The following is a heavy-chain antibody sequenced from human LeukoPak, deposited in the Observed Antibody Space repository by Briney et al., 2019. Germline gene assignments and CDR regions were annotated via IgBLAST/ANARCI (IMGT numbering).Heavy chain of an antibody. D-gene: IGHD3-22*01. CDR1: GYTFTGYY. CDR3: ARLSGSYGPYYYYMDV. Sequence: ASVKVSCKASGYTFTGYYMHWVRQAPGQGLEWMGWINPNSGGTNYAQKFQGRVTMTRDTSISTAYMELSRLRSDDTAVYYCARLSGSYGPYYYYMDVWGKGTTVTVSS. CDR2: INPNSGGT. J-gene: IGHJ6*03. V-gene: IGHV1-2*02.